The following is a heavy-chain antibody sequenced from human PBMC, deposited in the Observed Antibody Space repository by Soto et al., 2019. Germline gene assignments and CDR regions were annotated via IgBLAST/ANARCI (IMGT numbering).Heavy chain of an antibody. J-gene: IGHJ6*02. Sequence: PSETLSLTCAVHGGSFSGYYWSWIRQPPGKGLEWIGEINHSGSTNYNPSLKSRVTISVDTSKNQFSLKLSSVTAADTAVYYCARVNKGGHNWKYYYYYYGMDVWGQGTTVTVSS. CDR1: GGSFSGYY. D-gene: IGHD1-1*01. V-gene: IGHV4-34*01. CDR2: INHSGST. CDR3: ARVNKGGHNWKYYYYYYGMDV.